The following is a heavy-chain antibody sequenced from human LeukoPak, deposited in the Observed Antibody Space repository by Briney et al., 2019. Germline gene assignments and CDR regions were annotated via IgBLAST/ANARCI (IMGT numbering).Heavy chain of an antibody. Sequence: PSETLSLTCTVSGGSISSSNYYWGWIRQPPGKGLEWIGTMYYSGPTYYNPSLKSRLTISVDTSKNQFSLKLSSVTAADTAVYYCARSEYSYGADAFDIWGQGTMVTVSS. D-gene: IGHD5-18*01. J-gene: IGHJ3*02. V-gene: IGHV4-39*07. CDR2: MYYSGPT. CDR1: GGSISSSNYY. CDR3: ARSEYSYGADAFDI.